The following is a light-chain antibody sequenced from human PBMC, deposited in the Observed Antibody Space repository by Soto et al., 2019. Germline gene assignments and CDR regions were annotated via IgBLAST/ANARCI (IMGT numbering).Light chain of an antibody. J-gene: IGKJ1*01. CDR1: QSVLYSSNNKNY. Sequence: DIVMTQSPDSLAVSLGERATINCKSSQSVLYSSNNKNYLAWYQQKPGQPPKLLIYWASTRESGVPDRFSGSGSGTVFTLTISSLQAEDVAVYYCQQYYSTPQFGQGTKVEIK. CDR3: QQYYSTPQ. V-gene: IGKV4-1*01. CDR2: WAS.